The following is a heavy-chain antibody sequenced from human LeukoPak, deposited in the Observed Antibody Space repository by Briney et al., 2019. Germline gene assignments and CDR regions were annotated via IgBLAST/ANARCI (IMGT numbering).Heavy chain of an antibody. CDR2: INHSGST. J-gene: IGHJ4*02. V-gene: IGHV4-34*01. D-gene: IGHD3-22*01. Sequence: PSETLSLTCAVYGGSFSGYYWSWIRQPPGKGLEWIGEINHSGSTNYNPSLKGRVTISVDTSKNQFSLKLSSVTAADTAVYYCARVSYDSSGEHWGQGTLVTVSS. CDR1: GGSFSGYY. CDR3: ARVSYDSSGEH.